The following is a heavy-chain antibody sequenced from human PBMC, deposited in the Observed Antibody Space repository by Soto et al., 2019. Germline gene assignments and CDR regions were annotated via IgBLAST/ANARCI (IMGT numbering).Heavy chain of an antibody. CDR2: IKSKTNGGTT. CDR3: ATDDPINRN. Sequence: EVQLVESGGGLVKPGGSLRVSCAASGFTFSNAWMTWVRQAPGKGLEWVGRIKSKTNGGTTDYAAPVKGRFTISRDDSKDTVYLQMNSLKTEDTAVYYCATDDPINRNWGQGTLVTVSS. J-gene: IGHJ4*02. V-gene: IGHV3-15*01. CDR1: GFTFSNAW.